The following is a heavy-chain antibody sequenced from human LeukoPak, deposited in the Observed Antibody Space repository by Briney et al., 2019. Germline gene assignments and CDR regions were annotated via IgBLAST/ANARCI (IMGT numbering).Heavy chain of an antibody. V-gene: IGHV5-51*01. CDR2: IYPGDSDT. CDR3: ARQGGGYSGYGQIYYYYYGMDV. CDR1: GYSFTSYW. J-gene: IGHJ6*02. Sequence: GESLKISCKGSGYSFTSYWIGWVRQMPGKGLECMGIIYPGDSDTRYSPSFQVQVTISADKSISTAYLQWSSLKASDTAMYYCARQGGGYSGYGQIYYYYYGMDVWGQGTTVTVSS. D-gene: IGHD5-12*01.